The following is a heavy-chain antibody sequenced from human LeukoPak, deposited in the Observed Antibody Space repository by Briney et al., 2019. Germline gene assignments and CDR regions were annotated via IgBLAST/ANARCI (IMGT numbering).Heavy chain of an antibody. Sequence: PGGSLRLSCAASGFTVSSNYMSWVRQDPGKGLEWVSVIYSGGSTYYADSVKGRFTISRDNSKNTLYLQMNSLRAEDTAVYYCAGYDSSGYYYNWGQGTLVTVSS. CDR1: GFTVSSNY. V-gene: IGHV3-53*01. J-gene: IGHJ4*02. CDR2: IYSGGST. D-gene: IGHD3-22*01. CDR3: AGYDSSGYYYN.